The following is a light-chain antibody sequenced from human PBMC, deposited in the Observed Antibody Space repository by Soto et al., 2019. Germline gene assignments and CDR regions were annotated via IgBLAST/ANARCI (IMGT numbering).Light chain of an antibody. CDR3: NSYAGSNNWV. J-gene: IGLJ3*02. CDR2: EVS. CDR1: SSDIGGYNY. V-gene: IGLV2-8*01. Sequence: QSALTQPPSASGSPGQSVTISCTGTSSDIGGYNYVSWYQQHPGKAPKLMISEVSKRPSGVPDRFSGSKSGNTASLTVSGLQAEDEADYYCNSYAGSNNWVFGGGTKLTAL.